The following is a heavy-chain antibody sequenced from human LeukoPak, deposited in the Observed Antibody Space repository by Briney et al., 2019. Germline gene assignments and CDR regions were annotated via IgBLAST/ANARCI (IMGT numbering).Heavy chain of an antibody. Sequence: PSETLSLTCTVSGGSISSSSYYWGWIRQPPGKGLEWIGSIYYSGSTYYNPSLKSRVTISVDTSKNQFSLKLSSVTAADTAVYYCARSLWSDGIDIWGQGTMVTVSS. CDR2: IYYSGST. D-gene: IGHD2-21*01. J-gene: IGHJ3*02. V-gene: IGHV4-39*07. CDR1: GGSISSSSYY. CDR3: ARSLWSDGIDI.